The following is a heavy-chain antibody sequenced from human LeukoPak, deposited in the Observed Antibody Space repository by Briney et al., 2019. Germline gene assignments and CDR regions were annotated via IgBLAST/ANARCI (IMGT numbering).Heavy chain of an antibody. Sequence: ASVKVSCKASEYTFTSYDINWVRQATGQGLEWMGWMNPNSGNTGYAQKFQGGVTMTRNTSISTAYMELSSLTFEDTAVYYCARGRHPGPTWISEYWGQGTLVTVSS. CDR1: EYTFTSYD. J-gene: IGHJ4*02. CDR3: ARGRHPGPTWISEY. D-gene: IGHD5-12*01. V-gene: IGHV1-8*01. CDR2: MNPNSGNT.